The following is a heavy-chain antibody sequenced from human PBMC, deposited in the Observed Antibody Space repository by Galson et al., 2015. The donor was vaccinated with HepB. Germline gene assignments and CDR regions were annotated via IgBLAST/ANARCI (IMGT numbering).Heavy chain of an antibody. CDR1: GFTFDDYG. J-gene: IGHJ6*02. CDR2: INWNGGST. Sequence: SLRLSCAASGFTFDDYGMSWVRQAPGKGLEWVSGINWNGGSTGYADSVKGRFTISRDNAKNSLYLQMNSLRAEDTALYYCARDREDTIFGVVTAKGYGMDVWGQGTTVTVSS. CDR3: ARDREDTIFGVVTAKGYGMDV. D-gene: IGHD3-3*01. V-gene: IGHV3-20*04.